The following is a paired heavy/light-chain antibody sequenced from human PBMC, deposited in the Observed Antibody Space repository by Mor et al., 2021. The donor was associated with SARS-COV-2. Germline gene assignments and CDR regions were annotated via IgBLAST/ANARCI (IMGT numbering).Light chain of an antibody. CDR2: RDN. CDR3: AAWDDNLSGPL. V-gene: IGLV1-47*01. CDR1: IANVGDNH. J-gene: IGLJ7*01. Sequence: QSALTQPPSVSGTPGQRVTISCSGSIANVGDNHVYWYQQVPGTAPKLVIFRDNQRPSGVPDRFSGSKSGTSASLAINGLRSEDEGDYYCAAWDDNLSGPLFGGGTQLTVL.
Heavy chain of an antibody. V-gene: IGHV1-46*01. D-gene: IGHD4-17*01. CDR1: GYTFSSHY. J-gene: IGHJ4*02. CDR2: IYPNGYAT. CDR3: ARGHLTHDYGDYGSHFFDF. Sequence: QVQLIQSGPEVKQPGASVNISCKASGYTFSSHYMYWVRQAPGQGLEWMGMIYPNGYATTYAPNFQGRLTMTSSTATSTVYMELTSLTSEDTAVYYCARGHLTHDYGDYGSHFFDFWGQGTLVTVAS.